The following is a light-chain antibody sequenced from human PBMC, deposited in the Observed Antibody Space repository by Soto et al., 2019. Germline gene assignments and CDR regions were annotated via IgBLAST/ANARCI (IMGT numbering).Light chain of an antibody. CDR1: QSVSSSY. V-gene: IGKV3-20*01. CDR3: QQYGISPYT. J-gene: IGKJ2*01. Sequence: EIVLTQSPGTLSLSPGERATLSCRASQSVSSSYLAWYQQKPGQAPRLLIYDASSRATGIPDRFSGSGSGTDLTLTISRLEPEDFAVYFCQQYGISPYTFGQGTKLEIK. CDR2: DAS.